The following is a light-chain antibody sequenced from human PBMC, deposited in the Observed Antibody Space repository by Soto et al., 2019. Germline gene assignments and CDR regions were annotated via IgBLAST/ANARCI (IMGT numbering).Light chain of an antibody. CDR3: QSYDSRLSVL. Sequence: QSVLTQPPSVSGAPGQRGTISCTGSSSSIGAGYDVHWYQQLPGTAPKVLIYGNNNRPSGVPDRFSASKSGTSASLAITGLQAEDEADYYCQSYDSRLSVLFGGGTKVTVL. J-gene: IGLJ2*01. V-gene: IGLV1-40*01. CDR1: SSSIGAGYD. CDR2: GNN.